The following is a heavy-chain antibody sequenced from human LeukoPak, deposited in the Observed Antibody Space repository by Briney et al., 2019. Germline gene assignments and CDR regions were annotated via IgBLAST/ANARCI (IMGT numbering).Heavy chain of an antibody. V-gene: IGHV1-69*04. Sequence: SVKLSCKASGGTFSSYAISWVRQDPGQGLEWMGRIIPILGIANYAQKFQGRVTITADKSTSTAYMELSSLRSEDTAVYYCARLDWFDPWGQGTLGTVSS. CDR2: IIPILGIA. J-gene: IGHJ5*02. CDR1: GGTFSSYA. CDR3: ARLDWFDP.